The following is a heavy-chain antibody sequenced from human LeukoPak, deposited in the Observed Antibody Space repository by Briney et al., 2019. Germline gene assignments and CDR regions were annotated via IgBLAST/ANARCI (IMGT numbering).Heavy chain of an antibody. Sequence: GGSLRLSCAASGFTFDDYGMSWVRQAPGKGLEWVSGINWNGGSTGYADSVKGRFTISRDNAKNSLYLQMNSLRAEDTALYYCARGYNWNYQNAFDIWGQGTMVTVSS. D-gene: IGHD1-7*01. CDR1: GFTFDDYG. V-gene: IGHV3-20*04. J-gene: IGHJ3*02. CDR2: INWNGGST. CDR3: ARGYNWNYQNAFDI.